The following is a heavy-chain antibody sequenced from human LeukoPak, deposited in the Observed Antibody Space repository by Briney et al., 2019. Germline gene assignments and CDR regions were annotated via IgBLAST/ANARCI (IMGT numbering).Heavy chain of an antibody. Sequence: PGGSLRLSCAASGFTFSRYGMHWVRQAPGKGLEWVAFVRYDGSHTYYADSVKGRFTISRDNSKNTLYLQMNSLRAEDTAVYYCAKDRSGNFDYWGQGTLVTVPS. V-gene: IGHV3-30*02. J-gene: IGHJ4*02. CDR2: VRYDGSHT. CDR1: GFTFSRYG. D-gene: IGHD3-3*01. CDR3: AKDRSGNFDY.